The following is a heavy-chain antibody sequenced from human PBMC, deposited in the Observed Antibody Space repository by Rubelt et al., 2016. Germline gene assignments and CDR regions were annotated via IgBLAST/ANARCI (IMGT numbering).Heavy chain of an antibody. CDR2: INHSGST. CDR3: ARAWIQLWRNWFDP. CDR1: GGSFSGYY. V-gene: IGHV4-34*01. Sequence: QVQLQQWGAGLLKPSETLSLTCAVYGGSFSGYYWSWIRQPPGKGLEWIGEINHSGSTNYNPSLKSRVTISVDTSKNQFCLKLSAVTAADTAVYYCARAWIQLWRNWFDPWGQGTLVTVSS. D-gene: IGHD5-18*01. J-gene: IGHJ5*02.